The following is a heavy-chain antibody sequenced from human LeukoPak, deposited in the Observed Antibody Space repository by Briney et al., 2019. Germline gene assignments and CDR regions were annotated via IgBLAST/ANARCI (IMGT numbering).Heavy chain of an antibody. J-gene: IGHJ4*02. Sequence: SETLSLTCTVSGGSISSYYWSWIRQPPGKGLEWIGYIYYSGSTNYNPSLKSRVTIPVDTSKNQFSLKLSSVTAADTAVYYCARDRSSSGVFFDYWGQGTLVTVSS. CDR2: IYYSGST. V-gene: IGHV4-59*01. D-gene: IGHD6-19*01. CDR1: GGSISSYY. CDR3: ARDRSSSGVFFDY.